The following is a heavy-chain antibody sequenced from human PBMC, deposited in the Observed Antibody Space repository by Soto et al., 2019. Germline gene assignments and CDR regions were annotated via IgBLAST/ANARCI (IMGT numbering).Heavy chain of an antibody. D-gene: IGHD2-2*01. CDR1: GFTFGDYA. CDR3: TRDPQDIVVVPAAMPDWFDP. J-gene: IGHJ5*02. Sequence: GGSLRLSCTASGFTFGDYAMSWFRQAPGKGLEWVGFIRSKAYGGTTECAASVKGRFTISRDDSKSIAYLQMNSLKTEDTAVYYCTRDPQDIVVVPAAMPDWFDPWGQGTLVTVSS. V-gene: IGHV3-49*03. CDR2: IRSKAYGGTT.